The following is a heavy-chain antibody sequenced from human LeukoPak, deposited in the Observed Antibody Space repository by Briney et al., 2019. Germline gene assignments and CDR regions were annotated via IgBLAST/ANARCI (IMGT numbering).Heavy chain of an antibody. V-gene: IGHV1-69*13. CDR1: GGTFSSYA. D-gene: IGHD3-3*01. CDR3: ARVGAHYDFRPFDY. J-gene: IGHJ4*02. CDR2: IIPIFGTA. Sequence: SVKVSCKASGGTFSSYAISWVRQAPGQGLEWMGGIIPIFGTANYAQKFQGRVTITADESTSTAYMELSSLRSEDTAVYYCARVGAHYDFRPFDYWGQGTLVTVSS.